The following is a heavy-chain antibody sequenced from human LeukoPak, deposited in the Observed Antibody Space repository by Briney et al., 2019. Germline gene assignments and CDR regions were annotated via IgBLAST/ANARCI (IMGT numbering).Heavy chain of an antibody. CDR2: IYYSGST. D-gene: IGHD2-8*01. J-gene: IGHJ4*02. V-gene: IGHV4-39*07. CDR1: GGSISSRSYY. CDR3: ASHPPGLGYCTNGVCSGDY. Sequence: PSETLSLTCTVSGGSISSRSYYWGWIRQPPGKGLEWIGNIYYSGSTYYNPSLKSRVTISVDTSKNQFSLKLSSVTAADTAVYYCASHPPGLGYCTNGVCSGDYWGQGTLVTVSS.